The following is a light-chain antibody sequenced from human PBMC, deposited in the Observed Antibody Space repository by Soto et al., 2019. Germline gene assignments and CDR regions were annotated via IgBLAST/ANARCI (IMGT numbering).Light chain of an antibody. V-gene: IGKV3-15*01. CDR1: QSVSSK. Sequence: EIVMTQSPATLSVSPGEGATLSCRASQSVSSKLAWYQQKPGQAPRLLIYGASTRATGIPARFSGSGSGTEFTLTISRLEPEDFAVYYCQYYGSSVTFAGGTKVEIK. CDR2: GAS. J-gene: IGKJ4*01. CDR3: QYYGSSVT.